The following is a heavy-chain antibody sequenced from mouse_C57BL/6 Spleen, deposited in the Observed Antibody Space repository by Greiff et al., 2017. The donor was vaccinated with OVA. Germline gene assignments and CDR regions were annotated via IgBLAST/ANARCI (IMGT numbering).Heavy chain of an antibody. V-gene: IGHV1-69*01. CDR1: GYTFTSYW. CDR3: ARGGYYEDY. CDR2: IDPSDSYT. Sequence: VQLQQSVAELVMPGASVKLSCKASGYTFTSYWMHWVKQRPGQGLEWIGEIDPSDSYTNYNQKFKGKSTLTVDKSSSTAYMQLSSLTSEDSAVYYCARGGYYEDYWGQGTTLTVSS. D-gene: IGHD2-3*01. J-gene: IGHJ2*01.